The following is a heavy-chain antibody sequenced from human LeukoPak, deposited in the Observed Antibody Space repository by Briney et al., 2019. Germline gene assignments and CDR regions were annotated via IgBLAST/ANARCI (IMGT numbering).Heavy chain of an antibody. CDR1: GFTFSSYG. V-gene: IGHV3-30*18. CDR3: AELGITMIGSV. D-gene: IGHD3-10*02. Sequence: QPGRSLRLSCAASGFTFSSYGMHWVRQAPGKGLEWVAVISYDGSNKYYADSVKGRFTISRDNSKNTLYLQMNSLRAEDTAVYYCAELGITMIGSVWGKGTTVTISS. CDR2: ISYDGSNK. J-gene: IGHJ6*04.